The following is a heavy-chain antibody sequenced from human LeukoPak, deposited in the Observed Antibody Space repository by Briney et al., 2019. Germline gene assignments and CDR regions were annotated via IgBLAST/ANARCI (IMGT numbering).Heavy chain of an antibody. D-gene: IGHD5-18*01. CDR1: EFTFSSYA. V-gene: IGHV3-33*01. CDR3: ARDSAAGGQLWLTY. J-gene: IGHJ4*02. CDR2: IWYDGSDK. Sequence: GGSLRLSCAASEFTFSSYAMHWVRQAPGKGLEWVAVIWYDGSDKYYADSVKGRFTISRDNPRNTLHLQMNSLRAEDTAVYYCARDSAAGGQLWLTYWGQGTLVTVSS.